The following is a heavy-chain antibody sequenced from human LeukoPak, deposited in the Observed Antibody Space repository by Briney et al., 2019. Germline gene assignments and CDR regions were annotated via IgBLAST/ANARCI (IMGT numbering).Heavy chain of an antibody. Sequence: ASVKVSCKASGYTFTGYYMHWVRQAPGQGLEWMGWINPNSGGTNYAQKFQGRVTMTRDTSTSTVYMELSSLRSEDTAVYYCARAYCGGDCYSADYWGQGTLVTVSS. CDR1: GYTFTGYY. V-gene: IGHV1-2*02. CDR3: ARAYCGGDCYSADY. CDR2: INPNSGGT. J-gene: IGHJ4*02. D-gene: IGHD2-21*02.